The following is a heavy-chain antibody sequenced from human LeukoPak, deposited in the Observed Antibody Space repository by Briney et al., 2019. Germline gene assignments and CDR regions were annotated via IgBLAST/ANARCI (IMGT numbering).Heavy chain of an antibody. CDR3: ARGPLGAAAGTSRFDP. V-gene: IGHV1-69*05. CDR2: IIPIFGTA. D-gene: IGHD6-13*01. J-gene: IGHJ5*02. CDR1: GGTFSSYA. Sequence: SVKVSCKASGGTFSSYAISWVRQAPGQRLEWMGGIIPIFGTANYAQKFQGRVTITTDESTSTAYMELSSLRSEDTAVYYCARGPLGAAAGTSRFDPWGQGTLVTVSS.